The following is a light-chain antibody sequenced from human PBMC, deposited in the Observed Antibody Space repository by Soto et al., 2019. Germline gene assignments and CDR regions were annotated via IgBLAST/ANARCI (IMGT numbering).Light chain of an antibody. CDR3: QQYGTSRLT. CDR1: QSVSSSY. Sequence: EIVFTQSPGTLSFXPGEKATLPCRASQSVSSSYLAWYQQKPGQAPRLLIYGASSRATGIPDRFSGSGSGTDFTLTISRLEPEDFAVYYCQQYGTSRLTFGGGTQVDIK. CDR2: GAS. J-gene: IGKJ4*01. V-gene: IGKV3-20*01.